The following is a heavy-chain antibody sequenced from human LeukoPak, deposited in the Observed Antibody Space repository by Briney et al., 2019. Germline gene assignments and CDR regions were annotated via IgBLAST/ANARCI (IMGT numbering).Heavy chain of an antibody. V-gene: IGHV4-59*05. Sequence: SETLSLTCTVSGGSISSYYWSWIRQPPGKGLEWIGSMYYSGSTYYNPSLKSRVTISVDTSKNQFSLKLSSVTAADTAVYYCARQTQQGITAAGLDYWGQGTLVTVSS. CDR1: GGSISSYY. CDR2: MYYSGST. D-gene: IGHD6-13*01. J-gene: IGHJ4*02. CDR3: ARQTQQGITAAGLDY.